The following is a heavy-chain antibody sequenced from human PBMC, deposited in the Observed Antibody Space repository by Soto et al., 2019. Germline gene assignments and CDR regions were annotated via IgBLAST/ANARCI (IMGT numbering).Heavy chain of an antibody. J-gene: IGHJ6*02. V-gene: IGHV3-11*06. D-gene: IGHD6-19*01. Sequence: QVQLVESGGGLVKPGGSLRLSCAASGFTFSDYYMSWIRQAPGKGLEWVSYISSSSSYTNYADSVKGRFTISRDNAKNSLYLKMNSLRAEDTAVYYCARVNVRSSGWGHGYYYYGMDVWGQGTTVTVSS. CDR1: GFTFSDYY. CDR2: ISSSSSYT. CDR3: ARVNVRSSGWGHGYYYYGMDV.